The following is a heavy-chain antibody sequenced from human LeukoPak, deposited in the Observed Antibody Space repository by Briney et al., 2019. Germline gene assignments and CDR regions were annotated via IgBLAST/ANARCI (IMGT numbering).Heavy chain of an antibody. Sequence: GGSLRLSCAAPGFTFTRSAMGWVRQAPGKGLEWVSCITNSGGGTYYADSVKGRFTISRDNSKNTLYLQMNSLRAEDTAVYYCAKDLWTDSSGWNYFDYWGQGTLVTVSS. CDR1: GFTFTRSA. CDR2: ITNSGGGT. CDR3: AKDLWTDSSGWNYFDY. D-gene: IGHD6-19*01. J-gene: IGHJ4*02. V-gene: IGHV3-23*01.